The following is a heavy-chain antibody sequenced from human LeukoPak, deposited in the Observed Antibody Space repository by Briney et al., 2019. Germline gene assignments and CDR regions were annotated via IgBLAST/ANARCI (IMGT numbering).Heavy chain of an antibody. Sequence: ASVKVSCKASGYTFTGYYMHGVRQAPGQGLEWMGWINPNSGGTSYAQKFQGRVTMTRDTSISTAYMELSRLRSDDTAVYYCARGIAAANAFDIWGQGTMVTVSS. CDR1: GYTFTGYY. V-gene: IGHV1-2*02. CDR3: ARGIAAANAFDI. D-gene: IGHD6-13*01. J-gene: IGHJ3*02. CDR2: INPNSGGT.